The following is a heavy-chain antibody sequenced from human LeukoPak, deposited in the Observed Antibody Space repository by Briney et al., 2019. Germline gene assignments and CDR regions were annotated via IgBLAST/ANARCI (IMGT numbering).Heavy chain of an antibody. CDR3: GRGGYSGGGYNGAKFSHHGARAP. CDR1: GGSIRNYY. CDR2: IYYSGST. V-gene: IGHV4-59*01. D-gene: IGHD6-19*01. J-gene: IGHJ5*02. Sequence: TSETLSLTCTVSGGSIRNYYWSWIRQPPGKGLEWIGYIYYSGSTNYNPSLKSRVTISVDTSKNQFSLKLSSVTAADTAVYYCGRGGYSGGGYNGAKFSHHGARAPW.